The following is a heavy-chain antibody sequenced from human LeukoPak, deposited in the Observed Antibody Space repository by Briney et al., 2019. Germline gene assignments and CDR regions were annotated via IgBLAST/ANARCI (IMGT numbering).Heavy chain of an antibody. Sequence: PSETLSLTCTVSGGSISSYYWSWIRQPAGKGLEWIGRIYTSGSTNYNPSLKSRVTISVDTSKNQFSLKLSSVTAADTAVYYCASQPTVTTFHRYYYYYYMDVWGKGTTVTVSS. CDR3: ASQPTVTTFHRYYYYYYMDV. CDR2: IYTSGST. V-gene: IGHV4-4*07. J-gene: IGHJ6*03. CDR1: GGSISSYY. D-gene: IGHD4-17*01.